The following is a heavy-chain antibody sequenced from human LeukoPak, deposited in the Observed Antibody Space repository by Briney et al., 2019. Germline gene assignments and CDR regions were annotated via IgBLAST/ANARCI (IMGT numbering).Heavy chain of an antibody. J-gene: IGHJ3*02. D-gene: IGHD3-9*01. CDR3: ARSDWFMYAFDI. V-gene: IGHV3-33*08. Sequence: GGSLRLSCAASGFTFSNYWMSWVRQAPGKGLEWVAVIWYDGSNKYYADSVKGRFTISRDNSKNTLYLQMNSLRAEDTAVYYCARSDWFMYAFDIWGQGTMVTVSS. CDR2: IWYDGSNK. CDR1: GFTFSNYW.